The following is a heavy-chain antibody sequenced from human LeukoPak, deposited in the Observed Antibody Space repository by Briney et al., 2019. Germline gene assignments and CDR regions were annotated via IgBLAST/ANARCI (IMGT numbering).Heavy chain of an antibody. D-gene: IGHD5-12*01. V-gene: IGHV3-64*01. Sequence: GGSLRLSCATSGFVFSNYAMNWVRQAPGKGLEYVSAITGDGSTPYYANSVKGRFTISRDNSRNTLYLQMGSLRSEDMAVYYCARVGFSGYDSWGQGALVTVSS. J-gene: IGHJ5*02. CDR3: ARVGFSGYDS. CDR1: GFVFSNYA. CDR2: ITGDGSTP.